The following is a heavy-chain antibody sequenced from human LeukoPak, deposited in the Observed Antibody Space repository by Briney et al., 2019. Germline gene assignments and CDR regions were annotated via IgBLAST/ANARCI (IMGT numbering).Heavy chain of an antibody. J-gene: IGHJ5*02. Sequence: SETLSLTCAVYGGSFSGYYWSWIRQPPGKGLEWIGEINHSGSTNYNPSLKSRVAISVDTSKNQFSLKLSSVTAADTAVYYCARGGYSGYDKARFDPWGQGTLVTVSS. V-gene: IGHV4-34*01. CDR3: ARGGYSGYDKARFDP. CDR2: INHSGST. CDR1: GGSFSGYY. D-gene: IGHD5-12*01.